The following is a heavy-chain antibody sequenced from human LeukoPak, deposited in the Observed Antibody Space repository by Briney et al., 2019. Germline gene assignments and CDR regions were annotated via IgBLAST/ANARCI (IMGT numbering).Heavy chain of an antibody. J-gene: IGHJ4*02. CDR2: ISGSGGST. V-gene: IGHV3-23*01. CDR3: AKAAYSSS. CDR1: GFTFSNHA. Sequence: GGSLRLSFATPGFTFSNHAMNWVRQAPGKGLEWVSAISGSGGSTYYADSVKGRFTISRDNSKNTLYLQMNSLRAEDTAVYYCAKAAYSSSWGQGTLVTVSS. D-gene: IGHD6-13*01.